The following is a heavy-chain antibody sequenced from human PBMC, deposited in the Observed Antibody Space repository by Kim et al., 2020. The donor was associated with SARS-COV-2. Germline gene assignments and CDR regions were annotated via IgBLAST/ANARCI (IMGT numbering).Heavy chain of an antibody. Sequence: GGSLRLSCAASGFTFSSFEMNWVRQAPGKGLEWVSYISSSGSTIYYADSVKGRFTISRDNAKNSLFLQMNSLRAEDTALYYCARGIPVADQGAFDYWGQGTLVTVSS. CDR2: ISSSGSTI. D-gene: IGHD6-19*01. CDR3: ARGIPVADQGAFDY. J-gene: IGHJ4*02. V-gene: IGHV3-48*03. CDR1: GFTFSSFE.